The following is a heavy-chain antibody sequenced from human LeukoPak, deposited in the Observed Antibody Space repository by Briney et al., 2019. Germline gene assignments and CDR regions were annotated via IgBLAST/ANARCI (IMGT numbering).Heavy chain of an antibody. V-gene: IGHV4-4*07. Sequence: SETLSLTCTVSGGSISSYYWSWIRQPAGKGLEWIGRIYTSGSTNYNPSLKSRVTMSVDTSKNQFSLKLSSVTAADTAVYHCARESSYYYDSSGYYRPNYYYYYMDVWGKGTTVTVSS. CDR1: GGSISSYY. CDR2: IYTSGST. J-gene: IGHJ6*03. CDR3: ARESSYYYDSSGYYRPNYYYYYMDV. D-gene: IGHD3-22*01.